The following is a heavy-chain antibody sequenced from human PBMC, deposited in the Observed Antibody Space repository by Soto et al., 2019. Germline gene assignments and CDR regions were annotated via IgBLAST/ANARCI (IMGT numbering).Heavy chain of an antibody. CDR3: ATSNWFDP. Sequence: QLQLQESGPGLVKPSETLSLTCTVSGGSISSSGYYWGWIRQPPGKGLEWIGTIYYSGSTYYNPSLKSRVTISVDTSKNQFSLTLSSVTAADTAVYYCATSNWFDPWGQGTLVTVSS. CDR2: IYYSGST. V-gene: IGHV4-39*01. J-gene: IGHJ5*02. CDR1: GGSISSSGYY.